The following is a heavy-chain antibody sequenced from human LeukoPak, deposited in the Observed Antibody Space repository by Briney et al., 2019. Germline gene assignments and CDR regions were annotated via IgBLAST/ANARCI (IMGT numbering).Heavy chain of an antibody. CDR1: GFTVTTNY. Sequence: GGSLRLSCAASGFTVTTNYMSWVRQAPGKGLEWVSVTYSGGSAYYTDSVKGRFTISRDNSKNTLYLQMNSLRAEDTAMYYCARGGAHTYVYTFDIWGQGTMVTVSS. V-gene: IGHV3-53*01. CDR3: ARGGAHTYVYTFDI. CDR2: TYSGGSA. J-gene: IGHJ3*02. D-gene: IGHD3-16*01.